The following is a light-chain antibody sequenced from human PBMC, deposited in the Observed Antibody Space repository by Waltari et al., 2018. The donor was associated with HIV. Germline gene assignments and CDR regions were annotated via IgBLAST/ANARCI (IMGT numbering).Light chain of an antibody. CDR1: RSDVGGYNY. V-gene: IGLV2-11*01. CDR3: CSYAGNYPVL. Sequence: QSALTQPRSVSGSPGQSVTISCTGTRSDVGGYNYVSWYQQNPGKAPKFIIYDVTTRPSGVPDRFSGSKSGNTASLTISGRQAEDEADYYCCSYAGNYPVLFGGGTKLTVL. J-gene: IGLJ3*02. CDR2: DVT.